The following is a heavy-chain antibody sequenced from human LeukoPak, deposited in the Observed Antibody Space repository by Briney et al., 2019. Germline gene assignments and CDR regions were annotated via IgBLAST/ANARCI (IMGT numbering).Heavy chain of an antibody. CDR1: GYTFTSYD. CDR2: LNPNSGST. CDR3: AEGIVGATSWFDP. J-gene: IGHJ5*02. Sequence: ASVKVSCKASGYTFTSYDINWVRQATGQGLEWMGWLNPNSGSTGYAQKFQGRVTITRNTSINTAYMELSRLRSDDTAVYYCAEGIVGATSWFDPWGQGTLVTVSS. V-gene: IGHV1-8*03. D-gene: IGHD1-26*01.